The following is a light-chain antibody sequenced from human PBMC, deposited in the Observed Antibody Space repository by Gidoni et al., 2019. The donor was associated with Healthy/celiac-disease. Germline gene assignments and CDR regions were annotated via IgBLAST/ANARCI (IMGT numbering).Light chain of an antibody. V-gene: IGKV4-1*01. J-gene: IGKJ4*01. CDR2: WAS. CDR3: QQYYSTLSLT. Sequence: DIVMTQSPDSLAVSLGERATINCKSSQSVLYSSNNKNYLAWYQQKPGQPPKLLICWASTRESGVPDRFSGSGSGTDFTLTISSLQAEDVAVYYCQQYYSTLSLTFXGXTKVEIK. CDR1: QSVLYSSNNKNY.